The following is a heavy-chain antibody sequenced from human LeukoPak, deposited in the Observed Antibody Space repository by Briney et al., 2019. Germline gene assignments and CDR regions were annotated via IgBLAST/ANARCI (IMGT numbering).Heavy chain of an antibody. CDR1: GGSISSSNW. Sequence: SETLSLTCAVSGGSISSSNWWSWVRQPPGKGLEWIGEIYHSGSTNYNPSLKSRVTISVDKSKNQFSLKLSSVTAADTAVYFCARGIAAASTNYYYGMDVWGQGTTVTVSS. V-gene: IGHV4-4*02. CDR2: IYHSGST. D-gene: IGHD6-13*01. J-gene: IGHJ6*02. CDR3: ARGIAAASTNYYYGMDV.